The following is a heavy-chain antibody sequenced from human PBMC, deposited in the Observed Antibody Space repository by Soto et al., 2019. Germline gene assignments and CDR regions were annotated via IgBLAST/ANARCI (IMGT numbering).Heavy chain of an antibody. J-gene: IGHJ6*02. Sequence: QVQLVESGGGVVQPGRSLRLSCAASGFTFSNYVMHWVRQAPGKGLEWVAVIWYDGSNKYYGDSVKGRFSISRDNSKNTLYLQMNSLRAEDTAVYYCARDWRVEVAGYYDYGMDVWGQGTTVTVSS. D-gene: IGHD6-19*01. CDR2: IWYDGSNK. CDR3: ARDWRVEVAGYYDYGMDV. V-gene: IGHV3-33*01. CDR1: GFTFSNYV.